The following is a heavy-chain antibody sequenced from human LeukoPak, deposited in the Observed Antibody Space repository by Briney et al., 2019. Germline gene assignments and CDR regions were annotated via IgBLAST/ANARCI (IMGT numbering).Heavy chain of an antibody. Sequence: SETLSLTCTVSGSSISSYYWNWIRQPPGKGLEWIGYIFYSGITNYNPSLKSRVTISVDTSKKQFSLKLTSVTAADTAVYYCARDSGSYPHWFAPWGQGTLVTVSS. CDR2: IFYSGIT. D-gene: IGHD1-26*01. CDR3: ARDSGSYPHWFAP. J-gene: IGHJ5*02. CDR1: GSSISSYY. V-gene: IGHV4-59*01.